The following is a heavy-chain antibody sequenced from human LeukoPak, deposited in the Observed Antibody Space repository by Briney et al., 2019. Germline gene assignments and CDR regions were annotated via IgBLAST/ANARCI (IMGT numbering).Heavy chain of an antibody. CDR1: GGSFSGYY. CDR3: ARARRFFDY. CDR2: INHSGST. V-gene: IGHV4-34*01. J-gene: IGHJ4*02. Sequence: SETLSLTCAVYGGSFSGYYWSWIRQPPGKGLEWIGEINHSGSTNYNPSLKSRVTISVDTSKNQFSLKLSSVTAADTAVYYCARARRFFDYWGQGTLVTVSP.